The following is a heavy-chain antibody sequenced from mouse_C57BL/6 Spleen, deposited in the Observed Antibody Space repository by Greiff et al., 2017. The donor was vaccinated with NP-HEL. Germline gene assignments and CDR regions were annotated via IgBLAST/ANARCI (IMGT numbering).Heavy chain of an antibody. Sequence: EVKLEESGGGLVQPGGSLKFSCAASGFTFSDYGMAWVRQAPRKGPEWVAFISNVAYSIYYADTVTGRFTISRENAKNTLYLEMSSLRSEDTAMDYCARRGGGYSWYFDVWGKGTTVTVSS. CDR3: ARRGGGYSWYFDV. V-gene: IGHV5-15*04. CDR1: GFTFSDYG. J-gene: IGHJ1*03. D-gene: IGHD2-3*01. CDR2: ISNVAYSI.